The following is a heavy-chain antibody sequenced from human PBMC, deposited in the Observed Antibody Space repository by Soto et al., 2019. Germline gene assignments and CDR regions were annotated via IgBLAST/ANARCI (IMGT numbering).Heavy chain of an antibody. CDR1: GFTFSSYS. V-gene: IGHV3-48*01. CDR3: ARERYCSSTSCFSPSMGV. Sequence: GGSLRLSCAASGFTFSSYSMNWVRQAPGKGLEWVSYISSSSSTIYYADSVKGRFTISRDNAKNSLYLQMNSLRAEDTAVYYCARERYCSSTSCFSPSMGVWGKGTTVTVSS. CDR2: ISSSSSTI. D-gene: IGHD2-2*01. J-gene: IGHJ6*04.